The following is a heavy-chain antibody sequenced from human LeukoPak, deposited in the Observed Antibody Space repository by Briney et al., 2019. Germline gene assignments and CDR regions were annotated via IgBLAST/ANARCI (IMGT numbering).Heavy chain of an antibody. CDR2: ISPSSTLI. CDR3: ASLASEWELPEVDY. D-gene: IGHD1-26*01. J-gene: IGHJ4*02. Sequence: GGSLRLSCAASGFTFSSYAMNWVRQAPGTGQEWVSYISPSSTLIYYADSVKGRFTISRDNAKKSLFLQMNSLRAEDTAVYYCASLASEWELPEVDYWGLGTLVTVSS. V-gene: IGHV3-48*04. CDR1: GFTFSSYA.